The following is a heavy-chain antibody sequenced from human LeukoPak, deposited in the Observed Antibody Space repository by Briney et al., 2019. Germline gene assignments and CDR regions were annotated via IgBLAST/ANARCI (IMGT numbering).Heavy chain of an antibody. Sequence: SETLSLTCTVSGGSISSSSYYWGWIRQPPGKRLEWIGSIYYSGSTYYNPSLKSRVTISVDTSKNQFSLKLSSVTAADTALSHCARSSTFYFDYWGPGPLVTVSS. CDR3: ARSSTFYFDY. CDR1: GGSISSSSYY. D-gene: IGHD3-3*02. CDR2: IYYSGST. V-gene: IGHV4-39*01. J-gene: IGHJ4*02.